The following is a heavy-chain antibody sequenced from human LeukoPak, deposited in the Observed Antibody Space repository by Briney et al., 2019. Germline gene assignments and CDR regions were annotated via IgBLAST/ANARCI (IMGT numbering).Heavy chain of an antibody. CDR3: ATGRTKWDLLNY. CDR1: GYTLTELS. Sequence: ASVKVSCKVSGYTLTELSLHCVRRAPGKGLEWMGGLDPEDGEMSYSQKFQGRVTMTEDTSTDIAYMEMSSLRSEDTAVYYCATGRTKWDLLNYWGQGNLVTVSS. V-gene: IGHV1-24*01. D-gene: IGHD1-26*01. CDR2: LDPEDGEM. J-gene: IGHJ4*02.